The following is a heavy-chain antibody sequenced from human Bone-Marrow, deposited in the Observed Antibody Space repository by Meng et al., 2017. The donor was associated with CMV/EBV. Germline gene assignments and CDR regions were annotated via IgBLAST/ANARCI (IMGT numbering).Heavy chain of an antibody. V-gene: IGHV3-15*01. Sequence: FTFRNAWMSWVRQAAGKGLEWVGRIKTKTDGGTTDYAAPVKGRFTISRDDSKNTLYLQMNSLKTEDTAVYYCTTDFYNYYDSSGWFDYWGQGTLVIVSS. CDR3: TTDFYNYYDSSGWFDY. CDR1: FTFRNAW. D-gene: IGHD3-22*01. CDR2: IKTKTDGGTT. J-gene: IGHJ4*02.